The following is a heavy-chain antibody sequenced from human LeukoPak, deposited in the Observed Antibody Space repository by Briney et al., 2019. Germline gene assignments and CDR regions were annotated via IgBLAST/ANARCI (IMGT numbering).Heavy chain of an antibody. CDR1: GYSFPTHW. V-gene: IGHV5-51*01. D-gene: IGHD3-16*01. J-gene: IGHJ4*02. CDR3: ATAPTPFYFHY. Sequence: KPGESLKISCKGSGYSFPTHWIAWVRQMPGKGLEWMGIIYPGDSDTRYSPSFQGQVTISADKSISTAYLQWSSLKASDTAMYYCATAPTPFYFHYWGQGTLVTVSS. CDR2: IYPGDSDT.